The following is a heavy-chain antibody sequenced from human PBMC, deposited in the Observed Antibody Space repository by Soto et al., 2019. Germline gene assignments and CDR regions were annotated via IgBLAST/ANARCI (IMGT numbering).Heavy chain of an antibody. CDR2: VSSDGSST. D-gene: IGHD6-13*01. CDR1: GFTFSSYW. CDR3: ACIAAAG. Sequence: EVQVVESGRDLVQPGGSLRLSCAASGFTFSSYWMHWVRQAPGKGLVWVSRVSSDGSSTFYADSVKGRFTISRDNAKNTLYLQMNSLRAEDTAVYYCACIAAAGWGQGTLVTVAS. V-gene: IGHV3-74*01. J-gene: IGHJ4*02.